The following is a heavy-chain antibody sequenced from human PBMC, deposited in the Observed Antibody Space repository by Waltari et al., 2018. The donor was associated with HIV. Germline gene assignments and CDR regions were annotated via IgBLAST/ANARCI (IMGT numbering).Heavy chain of an antibody. V-gene: IGHV4-39*01. J-gene: IGHJ3*02. D-gene: IGHD1-26*01. Sequence: QMQLQESGPGLVKPSEPLSLTCTVSGGSIGSSSHFWGWIRQPPGKGLEWIGTLFYSGSTDYNPSLKSRVTISVDTSKNQFSLKMSSVTAADTAVYYCARLQGWELIGSAAFDIWGQGTMVTVSS. CDR1: GGSIGSSSHF. CDR2: LFYSGST. CDR3: ARLQGWELIGSAAFDI.